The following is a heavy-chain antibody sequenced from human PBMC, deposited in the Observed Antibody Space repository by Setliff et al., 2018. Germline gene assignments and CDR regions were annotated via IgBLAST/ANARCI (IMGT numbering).Heavy chain of an antibody. D-gene: IGHD3-22*01. CDR1: GYTFTSYD. V-gene: IGHV1-8*01. J-gene: IGHJ3*02. CDR2: MNPNSGNT. Sequence: ASVKVSCKASGYTFTSYDINWVRQATGQGLEWMGWMNPNSGNTGYAQKFQGRVTMTRNTSISTAYMELSSLRSEDTAVYYCARPYYDSRYAFDIWGQGTMVTVSS. CDR3: ARPYYDSRYAFDI.